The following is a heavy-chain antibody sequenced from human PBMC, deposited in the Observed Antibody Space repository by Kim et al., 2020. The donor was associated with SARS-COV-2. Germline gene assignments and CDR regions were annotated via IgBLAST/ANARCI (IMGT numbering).Heavy chain of an antibody. Sequence: ASVKVSCKASGYTFTSYGISWVRQAPGQGLEWMGWISAYNGNTNYAQKLQGRVTMTTDTSTSTAYMELRSLRSDDTAVYYCARDRATPHYYYYGMDVWGQGTTVTVSS. CDR1: GYTFTSYG. V-gene: IGHV1-18*01. CDR2: ISAYNGNT. CDR3: ARDRATPHYYYYGMDV. J-gene: IGHJ6*02. D-gene: IGHD1-26*01.